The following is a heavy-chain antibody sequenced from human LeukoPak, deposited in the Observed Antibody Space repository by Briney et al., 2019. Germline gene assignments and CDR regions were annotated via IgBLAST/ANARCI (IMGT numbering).Heavy chain of an antibody. CDR1: GYTFTRSS. V-gene: IGHV1-18*01. CDR3: ARESTAWSFDF. J-gene: IGHJ4*02. Sequence: GASVKVSCQASGYTFTRSSIIWVRQAPGQGLEWMGWVSHLNGNTDYAQKFQGRVTMTTDTSTSTAYMELTSLTSDDTAIYYCARESTAWSFDFWGQGTLVTVSS. CDR2: VSHLNGNT. D-gene: IGHD2-8*02.